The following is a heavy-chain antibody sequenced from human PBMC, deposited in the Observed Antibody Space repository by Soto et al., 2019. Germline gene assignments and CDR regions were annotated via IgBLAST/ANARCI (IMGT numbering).Heavy chain of an antibody. Sequence: GAGLQISGEGFGNSATTYWICWVRLLSGKGLEGMGVIYSGDYDTRYSPAFQGQVSIPGDKGMNTAYRQGKSLKASDTAVYYWARYYKSCCNSYSDHQDALDVSGQGTTVTVSS. CDR2: IYSGDYDT. D-gene: IGHD1-26*01. CDR3: ARYYKSCCNSYSDHQDALDV. J-gene: IGHJ6*02. V-gene: IGHV5-51*01. CDR1: GNSATTYW.